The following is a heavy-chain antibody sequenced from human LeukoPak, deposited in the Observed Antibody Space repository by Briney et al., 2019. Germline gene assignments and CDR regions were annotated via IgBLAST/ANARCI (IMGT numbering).Heavy chain of an antibody. Sequence: GASVKVSCKASGYTFTGYYMHWVRQAPGQGLEWMEWINPNSGGTNYAQKFQGRVTMTRDTSISTAYMELSRLRSDDTAVYYCARGSYYYGSGRKNWFDPWGQGTLVTVSS. CDR3: ARGSYYYGSGRKNWFDP. CDR1: GYTFTGYY. D-gene: IGHD3-10*01. V-gene: IGHV1-2*02. J-gene: IGHJ5*02. CDR2: INPNSGGT.